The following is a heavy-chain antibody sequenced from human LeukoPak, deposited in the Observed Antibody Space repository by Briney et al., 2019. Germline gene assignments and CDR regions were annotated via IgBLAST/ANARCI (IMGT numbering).Heavy chain of an antibody. CDR2: ISYDGTAK. D-gene: IGHD3-16*02. V-gene: IGHV3-30-3*01. Sequence: GGSLRLSCAASGFTFSRYAMHWVRQAPGKGLEWVAVISYDGTAKFYADSVKGRFTISRDNSKSTLYLQMNSLRAEDTAVYYCAKGTGPVMITFGGVIVHFDYWGQGTLVTVSS. CDR1: GFTFSRYA. J-gene: IGHJ4*02. CDR3: AKGTGPVMITFGGVIVHFDY.